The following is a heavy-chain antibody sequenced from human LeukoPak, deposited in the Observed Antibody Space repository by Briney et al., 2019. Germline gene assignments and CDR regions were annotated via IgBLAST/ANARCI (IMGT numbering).Heavy chain of an antibody. Sequence: GGSLRLSCVVSGLTFSSYSMSWVRQAPGKGLDWVSGISASGGDTWYPDSVKGRFTISRDNSKNTLFLQMSSLRVEDTAMYYCAKDAAGPEYWGQGTLVTVSS. D-gene: IGHD6-13*01. CDR2: ISASGGDT. J-gene: IGHJ4*02. CDR3: AKDAAGPEY. V-gene: IGHV3-23*01. CDR1: GLTFSSYS.